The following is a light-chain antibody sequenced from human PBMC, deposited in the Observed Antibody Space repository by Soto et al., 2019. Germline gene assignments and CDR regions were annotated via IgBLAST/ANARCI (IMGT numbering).Light chain of an antibody. CDR3: QQFGGSIT. V-gene: IGKV3-20*01. CDR1: QSLSNTY. CDR2: GIS. J-gene: IGKJ4*01. Sequence: EIVLTQSPGTLSLSPGERATLSCRASQSLSNTYLAWYQQKPGQAPRLLITGISKRAPGIPDRFSGSGSGTDFSLSISRLEPEDFAVYYCQQFGGSITFGGGTKVDI.